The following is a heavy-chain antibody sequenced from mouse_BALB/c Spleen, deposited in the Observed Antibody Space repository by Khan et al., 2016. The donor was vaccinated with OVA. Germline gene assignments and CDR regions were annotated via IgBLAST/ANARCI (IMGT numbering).Heavy chain of an antibody. Sequence: EVKLLESGPGLVKPSQSLSLTCTVTGYSITSDYAWNWIRQFPGNKLEWMGYISSSGSTNYNPALKSRISITRDTSKNQFFLQLNSVTTEDTATXYCARGGSRYNYAMDYWDQGTSVTVSS. CDR1: GYSITSDYA. J-gene: IGHJ4*01. CDR2: ISSSGST. D-gene: IGHD1-1*02. CDR3: ARGGSRYNYAMDY. V-gene: IGHV3-2*02.